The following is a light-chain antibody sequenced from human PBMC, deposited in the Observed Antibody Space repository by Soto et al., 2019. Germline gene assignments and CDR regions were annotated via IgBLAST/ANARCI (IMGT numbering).Light chain of an antibody. Sequence: EIVLTQSPATLSLSPVERATLSCGASQSVSSNYIAWYQQKPGLAPRLLIYGVSNRATGIPARFSGSGSGTEFTLTISSLQSEDFAVYYCQQYNNWPPITFGQGTRLEIK. CDR1: QSVSSN. J-gene: IGKJ5*01. CDR3: QQYNNWPPIT. CDR2: GVS. V-gene: IGKV3D-15*01.